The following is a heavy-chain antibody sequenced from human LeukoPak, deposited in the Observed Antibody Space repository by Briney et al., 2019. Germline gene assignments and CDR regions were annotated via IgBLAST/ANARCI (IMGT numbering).Heavy chain of an antibody. CDR1: GASISNYY. J-gene: IGHJ4*02. CDR2: IHSSGVT. D-gene: IGHD7-27*01. V-gene: IGHV4-4*07. CDR3: ARDPNTVTVTGDYFFDS. Sequence: SSETLSLTCIVSGASISNYYWTWIRQPAGKGLEWIGRIHSSGVTNHNPSLKSRVALSIDKSRGQFSLNLRSVTAADTAIYFCARDPNTVTVTGDYFFDSWGRGTVVTVSS.